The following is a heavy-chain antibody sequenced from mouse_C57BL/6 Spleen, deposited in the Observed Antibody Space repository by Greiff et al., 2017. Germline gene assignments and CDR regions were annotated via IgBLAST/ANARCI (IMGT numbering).Heavy chain of an antibody. J-gene: IGHJ3*01. D-gene: IGHD2-4*01. V-gene: IGHV1-74*01. CDR1: GYTFTSYW. Sequence: QVQLQQPGAELVKPGASVKVSCKASGYTFTSYWMHWVKQRPGQGLEWIGRIHPSASDTNSNQKFKGKATLTVDKSSSTAYMQLSSLTSEDSAVYYCAIYYDYDGAWFAYWGQGTLVTVSA. CDR3: AIYYDYDGAWFAY. CDR2: IHPSASDT.